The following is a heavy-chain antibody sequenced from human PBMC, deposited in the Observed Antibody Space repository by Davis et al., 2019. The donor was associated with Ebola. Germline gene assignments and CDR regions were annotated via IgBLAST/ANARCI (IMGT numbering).Heavy chain of an antibody. V-gene: IGHV3-7*01. J-gene: IGHJ6*03. CDR2: IKQDGSEK. CDR1: RFTFSSYS. Sequence: GESLKISCAASRFTFSSYSMNWVRQAPGKGLEWVANIKQDGSEKYYVDSVRGRFTISRDNAKNSLFLQMNTLRAEDTAVYYCARERSYCSSTDCHTSYYYMDVWGKGTTVTVSS. D-gene: IGHD2-2*02. CDR3: ARERSYCSSTDCHTSYYYMDV.